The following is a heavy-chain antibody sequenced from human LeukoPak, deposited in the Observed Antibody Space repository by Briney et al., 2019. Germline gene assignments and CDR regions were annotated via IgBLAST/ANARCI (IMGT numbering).Heavy chain of an antibody. CDR3: ARDGVPAAIGYYFDY. V-gene: IGHV3-33*01. CDR2: IWYDGSNK. J-gene: IGHJ4*02. Sequence: GGSLRLSCAASGFTFSSYGMHWVRQAPGKGLEWVAVIWYDGSNKYYADSVKGRFTISRDNSKNTLYLQMNSLRAEDTAVYYCARDGVPAAIGYYFDYWGQGTLVTVSS. D-gene: IGHD2-2*02. CDR1: GFTFSSYG.